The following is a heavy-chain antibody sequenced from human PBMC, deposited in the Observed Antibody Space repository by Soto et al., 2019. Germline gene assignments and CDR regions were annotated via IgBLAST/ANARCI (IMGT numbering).Heavy chain of an antibody. J-gene: IGHJ4*02. Sequence: PGGSLRLSCAASGFTFSSYAMSWVRQAPGKGLEWVSAISGSGGSTYYADSVKGRFTISRDNSKDTLYLQMNSLRAEDTAVYYCAKAIVPATVTTDYWGQGTLVTVSS. D-gene: IGHD4-17*01. CDR2: ISGSGGST. CDR1: GFTFSSYA. CDR3: AKAIVPATVTTDY. V-gene: IGHV3-23*01.